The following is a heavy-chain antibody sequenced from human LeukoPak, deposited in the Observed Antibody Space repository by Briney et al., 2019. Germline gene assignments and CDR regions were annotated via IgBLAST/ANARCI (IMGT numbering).Heavy chain of an antibody. V-gene: IGHV3-30*02. Sequence: PGGSLRLSCAASGFTFSSYAMSWVRQAPGKGLEWVAFIRYDGSNKYYADSVKGRFTISRDNSKNTLYLQMNSLRAEDTAVYYCAKDPGELLGVNWFDPWGQGTLVTVSS. J-gene: IGHJ5*02. CDR1: GFTFSSYA. CDR3: AKDPGELLGVNWFDP. CDR2: IRYDGSNK. D-gene: IGHD1-26*01.